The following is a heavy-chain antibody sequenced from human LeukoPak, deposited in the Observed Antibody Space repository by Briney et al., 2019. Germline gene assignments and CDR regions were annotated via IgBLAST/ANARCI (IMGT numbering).Heavy chain of an antibody. CDR2: INHSGST. CDR1: GGSFSGYY. J-gene: IGHJ4*02. Sequence: PSETLSLTCAVYGGSFSGYYWSWLRQPPGKGLEWIGEINHSGSTNFNPSLKSRVTISVDTSKNQFSLKLSSVTAADTAVYYCARGRSNYDILTGGRDYFDYWGQGTLVTVSS. CDR3: ARGRSNYDILTGGRDYFDY. V-gene: IGHV4-34*01. D-gene: IGHD3-9*01.